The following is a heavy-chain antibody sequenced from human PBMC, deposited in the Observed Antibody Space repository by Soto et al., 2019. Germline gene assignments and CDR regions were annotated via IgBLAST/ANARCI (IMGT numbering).Heavy chain of an antibody. V-gene: IGHV4-31*03. CDR3: AKKLDY. J-gene: IGHJ4*02. Sequence: QVQLQESGPGLVKPSQTLSLTCIVSDDSISSGGYYWTWIRQRPGKGLEWIGYIYYSGLTLSNPSLQSRVTISVDKSKNQFSLNLSSVTAADTAVYYCAKKLDYWGQGTLVAVSS. CDR1: DDSISSGGYY. CDR2: IYYSGLT.